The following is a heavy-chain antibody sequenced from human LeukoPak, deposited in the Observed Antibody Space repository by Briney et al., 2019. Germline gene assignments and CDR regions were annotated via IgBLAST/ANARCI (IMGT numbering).Heavy chain of an antibody. J-gene: IGHJ4*02. CDR3: ARIAPVIVSDY. Sequence: ASVKVSCKVSGYTLTELSMHWVRQAPGKGFEWMGRFDPEKGETIYAQKFQGRVTMTEDTSTDTAYMELSSLRSDDTAIYYCARIAPVIVSDYWGQGTLVTVSS. V-gene: IGHV1-24*01. CDR2: FDPEKGET. CDR1: GYTLTELS. D-gene: IGHD3-22*01.